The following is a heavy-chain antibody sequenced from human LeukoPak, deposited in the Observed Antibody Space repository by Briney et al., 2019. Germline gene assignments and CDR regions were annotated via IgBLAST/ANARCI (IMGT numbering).Heavy chain of an antibody. Sequence: EASVKVSCKASGYTFSSYYMHWVRQAPGQGLEWMGIINPSGGTTSYTQKFQGRVTMTRDTSTSTVYMELSSLRSEDTAVYYCARDLPYYYYDSSGYIDAFDIWGQGTMVTVSS. CDR1: GYTFSSYY. J-gene: IGHJ3*02. CDR3: ARDLPYYYYDSSGYIDAFDI. D-gene: IGHD3-22*01. CDR2: INPSGGTT. V-gene: IGHV1-46*01.